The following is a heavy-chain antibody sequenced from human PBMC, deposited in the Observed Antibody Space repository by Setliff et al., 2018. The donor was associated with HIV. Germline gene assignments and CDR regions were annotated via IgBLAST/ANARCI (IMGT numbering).Heavy chain of an antibody. CDR1: GFTFSNFG. V-gene: IGHV3-30*02. CDR3: AKDLDSSGYQRRAEYFHH. CDR2: IWNDGRYK. Sequence: PGGSLRLSCAASGFTFSNFGMHWVRQAPDKGLEWVALIWNDGRYKYYVDSVKGRFTISRDNSKNTVYLQMNSLRAEDTALYYCAKDLDSSGYQRRAEYFHHWGQGTLVTVSS. D-gene: IGHD3-22*01. J-gene: IGHJ1*01.